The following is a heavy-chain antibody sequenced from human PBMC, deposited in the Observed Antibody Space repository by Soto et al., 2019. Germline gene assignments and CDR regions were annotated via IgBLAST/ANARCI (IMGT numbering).Heavy chain of an antibody. CDR1: GGSISSYY. CDR3: ARDLSGDYYYYYMDV. V-gene: IGHV4-59*01. Sequence: SETLSLTCTVSGGSISSYYWSWIRQPPGKGLEWIGYIYYSGSTNYNPSLKSRVTISADTSKNQFSLKLSSVTAADTAVYYCARDLSGDYYYYYMDVWGKGTTVTVSS. D-gene: IGHD4-17*01. CDR2: IYYSGST. J-gene: IGHJ6*03.